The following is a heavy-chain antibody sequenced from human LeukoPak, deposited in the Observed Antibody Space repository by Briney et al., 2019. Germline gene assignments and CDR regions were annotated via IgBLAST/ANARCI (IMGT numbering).Heavy chain of an antibody. D-gene: IGHD4-17*01. CDR2: IKQDGSDK. J-gene: IGHJ4*02. CDR3: ARDAGFHGYGDFFFDY. CDR1: GFTFSSYW. V-gene: IGHV3-7*01. Sequence: GGSLILSCAASGFTFSSYWMSWVRQAPGKGLEWVANIKQDGSDKYYVDSVKGRFTISRDNAKTSLYLQMNSLRAEDTAVYYCARDAGFHGYGDFFFDYWGQGTLVTVSS.